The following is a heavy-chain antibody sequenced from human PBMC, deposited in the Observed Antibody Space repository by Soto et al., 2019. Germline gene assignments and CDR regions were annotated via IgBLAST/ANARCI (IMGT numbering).Heavy chain of an antibody. V-gene: IGHV3-7*01. CDR1: GFSFSNYW. CDR2: IKQDGSEK. Sequence: EVQLVESGGGLVQPGGSLRLSCVASGFSFSNYWMSWVRQAPGEGLEWVANIKQDGSEKYYVDSVKGRFTISRDNAKNSLFLQMNSLRAADTAVYYCASPEPSMPARHYHYYMDVWGKGTTVTVSS. J-gene: IGHJ6*03. D-gene: IGHD6-6*01. CDR3: ASPEPSMPARHYHYYMDV.